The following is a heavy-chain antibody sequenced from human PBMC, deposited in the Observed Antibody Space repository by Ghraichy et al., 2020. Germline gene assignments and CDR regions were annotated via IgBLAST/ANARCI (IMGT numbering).Heavy chain of an antibody. Sequence: SGPTLVKPTQTLTLTCTFSGFSFSTSGMRVSWIRQPPGKALEWLARIDWDDGKFYSTSLKTRLTISKDTSKNQVVLTMTNVDPVDTATYYCVRTTAAGQGLFDYWGQGTLVTVSS. V-gene: IGHV2-70*04. CDR2: IDWDDGK. CDR3: VRTTAAGQGLFDY. J-gene: IGHJ4*02. CDR1: GFSFSTSGMR. D-gene: IGHD6-13*01.